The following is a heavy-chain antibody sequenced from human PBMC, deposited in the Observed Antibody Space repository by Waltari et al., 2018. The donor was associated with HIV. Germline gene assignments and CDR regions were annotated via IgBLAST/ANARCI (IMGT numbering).Heavy chain of an antibody. D-gene: IGHD3-22*01. CDR1: GFTFSGSA. V-gene: IGHV3-73*02. CDR3: TSRSTYYYDSSGYYYGAFDI. Sequence: EVQLVESGGGLVQPGGSLKLSCAASGFTFSGSAMHWVRQASGKGLEWVGRIRSKANSYATAYAASVKGRFTISRDDSKNTAYLQMNSLKTEDTAVYYCTSRSTYYYDSSGYYYGAFDIWGQGTMVTVSS. J-gene: IGHJ3*02. CDR2: IRSKANSYAT.